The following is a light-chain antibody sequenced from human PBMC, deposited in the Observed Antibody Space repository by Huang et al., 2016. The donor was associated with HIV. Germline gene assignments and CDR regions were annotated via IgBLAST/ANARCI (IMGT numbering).Light chain of an antibody. CDR3: MQSIQLPLT. V-gene: IGKV2D-29*02. CDR1: QSLLHSDGKTY. Sequence: DIVMTQTPLSLSVTPGQPASISCKSSQSLLHSDGKTYLYWYLQKVGQSPQLLIYEVSNRFFGVPDRFSGSGSGTDFTLKISRMEAEDVGVYYCMQSIQLPLTFGGGTKVEIK. J-gene: IGKJ4*01. CDR2: EVS.